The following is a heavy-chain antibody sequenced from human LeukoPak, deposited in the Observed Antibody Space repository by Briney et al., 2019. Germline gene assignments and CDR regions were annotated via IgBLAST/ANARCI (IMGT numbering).Heavy chain of an antibody. CDR2: IYYSVNT. CDR3: ARASGNYYFYGMDV. CDR1: GGSISSSTYY. V-gene: IGHV4-39*07. D-gene: IGHD2-15*01. J-gene: IGHJ6*02. Sequence: KPSETLSLTCTVSGGSISSSTYYWGWIRQPPGKGLEWIGSIYYSVNTYYSPSLKSRVTISVDTSKNQFSLKLTSVTAADTAVYYCARASGNYYFYGMDVWGQGTTVTVSS.